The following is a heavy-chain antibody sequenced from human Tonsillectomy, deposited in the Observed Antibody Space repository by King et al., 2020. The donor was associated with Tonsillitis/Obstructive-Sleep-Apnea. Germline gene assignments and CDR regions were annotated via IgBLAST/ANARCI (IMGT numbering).Heavy chain of an antibody. CDR2: IYYSGST. D-gene: IGHD2-2*01. CDR1: GGSISSYY. Sequence: VQLQESGPGLVKPSETLSLTCTVSGGSISSYYWSWIRQPPGKGLEWIGYIYYSGSTNYNPSLKIRVTITVDTAKNQFSLKLSSVTAADTAVYYCARAVVVPAAIYYYYYYMDVWGKGTTVTVSS. J-gene: IGHJ6*03. CDR3: ARAVVVPAAIYYYYYYMDV. V-gene: IGHV4-59*12.